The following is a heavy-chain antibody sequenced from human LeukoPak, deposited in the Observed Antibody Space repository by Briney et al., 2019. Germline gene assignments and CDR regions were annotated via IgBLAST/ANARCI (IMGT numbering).Heavy chain of an antibody. J-gene: IGHJ3*02. CDR3: ARDVDESYYYDSSGNPSGAVDI. CDR2: ISTSGDTM. Sequence: GGSLRLSCAASGFTFRSYEIHWVRQAPGKGLEWISYISTSGDTMYYADSVKGRFTISRDNAKNSLYLHMNSLRAEDTAVYYCARDVDESYYYDSSGNPSGAVDIWGQGTTVTVSS. V-gene: IGHV3-48*03. CDR1: GFTFRSYE. D-gene: IGHD3-22*01.